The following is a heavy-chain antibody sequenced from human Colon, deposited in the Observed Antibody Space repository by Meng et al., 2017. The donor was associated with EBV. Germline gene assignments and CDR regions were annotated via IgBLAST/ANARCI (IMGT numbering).Heavy chain of an antibody. Sequence: QVQLQESGPGLVKPSXXLSLTCTVSXGSISSGNHYWSWIRQHPGKGLEYIGYIYYSGSTYYNPSLKSRVIISVDTSKNQFSLRLNSVTAADTAVYYCARYVFDSSSLYSNWFDPWGQGTLVHVSS. CDR3: ARYVFDSSSLYSNWFDP. D-gene: IGHD3-22*01. J-gene: IGHJ5*02. CDR2: IYYSGST. V-gene: IGHV4-31*03. CDR1: XGSISSGNHY.